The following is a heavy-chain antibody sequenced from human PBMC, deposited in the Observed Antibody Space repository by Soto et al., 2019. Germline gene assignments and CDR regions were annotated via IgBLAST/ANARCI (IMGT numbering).Heavy chain of an antibody. CDR2: ISGSGGST. CDR1: GFTFNNYA. Sequence: EVQLLESGGGLIQPGGSLRLSCAASGFTFNNYAMSWVRQAPGKGLEWVSAISGSGGSTYFADSVKGRFTISRDNSKNTVDLQMNSLGVEDTAVYYCAQDLYEYIWGTYRHRAFADWGQGTMVTVSS. V-gene: IGHV3-23*01. D-gene: IGHD3-16*02. J-gene: IGHJ3*01. CDR3: AQDLYEYIWGTYRHRAFAD.